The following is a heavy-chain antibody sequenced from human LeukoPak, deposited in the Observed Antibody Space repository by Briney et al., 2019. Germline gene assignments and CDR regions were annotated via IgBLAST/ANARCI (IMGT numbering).Heavy chain of an antibody. CDR3: ARADWGSIDY. V-gene: IGHV3-7*01. D-gene: IGHD7-27*01. CDR2: IRPDANDG. CDR1: GFTFSHYW. Sequence: PGESLRLSCAASGFTFSHYWMAWVRQAPGKWLEWVAIIRPDANDGSYVDSVKGRFTISRDNAKNSLYLQLNSLRAEDTAVYFCARADWGSIDYWGQGALVTVSS. J-gene: IGHJ4*02.